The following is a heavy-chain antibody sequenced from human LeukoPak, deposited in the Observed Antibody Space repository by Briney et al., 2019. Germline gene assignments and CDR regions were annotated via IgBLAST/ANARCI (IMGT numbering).Heavy chain of an antibody. Sequence: GGSLRLSCAASGFTFSSYSMNWVRQAPGKGLEWVSSIISSSSYIYYADSVKGRFTISRDNDKNSLYLQMNSLRAEDTAGYYCARESTWEPGRGWFDSWGQGTLVTVSS. V-gene: IGHV3-21*01. CDR1: GFTFSSYS. CDR3: ARESTWEPGRGWFDS. D-gene: IGHD1-26*01. CDR2: IISSSSYI. J-gene: IGHJ5*01.